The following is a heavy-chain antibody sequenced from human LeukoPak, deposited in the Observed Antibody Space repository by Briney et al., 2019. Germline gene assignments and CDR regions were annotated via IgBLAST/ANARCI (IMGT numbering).Heavy chain of an antibody. J-gene: IGHJ4*02. Sequence: GGSLRLSCAASGFSFSLYAMTWVRQAPGKGLEWVASITSTSVSTYYADSVKGRFTISRDNAKNSLYLQMDSLRAEDTAVYYCARTYYDILTSYNPYFDYWGRGTLVTVSS. V-gene: IGHV3-21*01. CDR3: ARTYYDILTSYNPYFDY. CDR1: GFSFSLYA. CDR2: ITSTSVST. D-gene: IGHD3-9*01.